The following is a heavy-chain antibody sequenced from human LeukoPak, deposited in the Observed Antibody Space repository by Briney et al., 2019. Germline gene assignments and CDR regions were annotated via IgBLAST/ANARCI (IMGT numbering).Heavy chain of an antibody. V-gene: IGHV5-51*01. CDR2: IYPGDSDT. CDR3: ARPGYCSGGSCYHFDY. D-gene: IGHD2-15*01. Sequence: GGSLQISCQGSGYSFTSQWIAWVRQMPGKGLEWMGIIYPGDSDTRYSPSFKGHVTISADRSITTAYLQWSSLKASNSAMYYCARPGYCSGGSCYHFDYWGQGTLVTVSS. CDR1: GYSFTSQW. J-gene: IGHJ4*02.